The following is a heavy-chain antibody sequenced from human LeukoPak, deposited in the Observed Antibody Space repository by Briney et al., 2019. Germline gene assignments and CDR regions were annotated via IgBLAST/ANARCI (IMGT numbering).Heavy chain of an antibody. CDR2: IYYSGST. Sequence: AETLSLICTVSGGSISSYYWSWIRQPPGKGLEWIGYIYYSGSTTYNPTLKSRVTISVDTSKNQFSLKLSSVTAADTAVYYCASSSSGTGYWGQGTLVTVSS. J-gene: IGHJ4*02. V-gene: IGHV4-59*01. CDR1: GGSISSYY. D-gene: IGHD6-13*01. CDR3: ASSSSGTGY.